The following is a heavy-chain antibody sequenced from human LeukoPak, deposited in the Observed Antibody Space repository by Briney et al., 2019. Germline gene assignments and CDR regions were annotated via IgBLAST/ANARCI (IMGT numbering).Heavy chain of an antibody. D-gene: IGHD3-22*01. Sequence: GGSLRLSCAASGFTFSSYAMSWVRQAPGKGLEWVSAISGSGGSTYYADSVKGRFTISRDNSRNTLYLQMNSLRAEDTAVYYCAKGVTSGAVSSTGYYYGFDYWGQGTLVTVSS. V-gene: IGHV3-23*01. J-gene: IGHJ4*02. CDR3: AKGVTSGAVSSTGYYYGFDY. CDR1: GFTFSSYA. CDR2: ISGSGGST.